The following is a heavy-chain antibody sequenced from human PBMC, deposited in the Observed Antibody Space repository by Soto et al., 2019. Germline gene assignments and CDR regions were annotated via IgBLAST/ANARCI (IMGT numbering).Heavy chain of an antibody. CDR2: IYYSGST. D-gene: IGHD2-2*01. CDR3: ARQGYCSSTSCYEDYYYYYYMDV. CDR1: GGSISSSSYY. V-gene: IGHV4-39*01. Sequence: SETLSLTCTVSGGSISSSSYYWGWIRQPPGKGLEWIGSIYYSGSTYYNPSLKSRVTISVDTSKNQFSLKLSSVTAADTAVYYCARQGYCSSTSCYEDYYYYYYMDVWGKGTTVTVSS. J-gene: IGHJ6*03.